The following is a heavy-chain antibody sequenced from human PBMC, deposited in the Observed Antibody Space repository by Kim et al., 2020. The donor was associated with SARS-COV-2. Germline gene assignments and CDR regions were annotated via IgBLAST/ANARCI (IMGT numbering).Heavy chain of an antibody. Sequence: ASVKVSCKASGYTFTSYGISWVRQAPGQGLEWMGWISAYNGNTNYAQKLQGRVTMTTDTSTSTAYMELRSLRSDDTAVYYCARDRVGDYVWGSYRYDFDYWGQGTLVTVSS. J-gene: IGHJ4*02. CDR2: ISAYNGNT. CDR3: ARDRVGDYVWGSYRYDFDY. D-gene: IGHD3-16*02. V-gene: IGHV1-18*04. CDR1: GYTFTSYG.